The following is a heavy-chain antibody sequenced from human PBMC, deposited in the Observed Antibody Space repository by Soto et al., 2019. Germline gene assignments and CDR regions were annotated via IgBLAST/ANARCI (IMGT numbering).Heavy chain of an antibody. CDR2: IYNDGTYS. J-gene: IGHJ4*02. CDR1: GFIFKMYW. V-gene: IGHV3-74*01. D-gene: IGHD3-10*01. CDR3: TRGPRPCSTGTGAY. Sequence: EVQLVESGGGLVPPGGSVRLSCAASGFIFKMYWMHWVRQSPGKGLVWISRIYNDGTYSDYADSVRGRFTISRDNVNDTLYLQMIKLRAGDSGLYYCTRGPRPCSTGTGAYWGKGTQVTVSS.